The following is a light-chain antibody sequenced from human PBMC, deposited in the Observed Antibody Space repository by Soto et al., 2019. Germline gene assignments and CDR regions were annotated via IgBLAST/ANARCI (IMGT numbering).Light chain of an antibody. J-gene: IGLJ1*01. CDR1: SSDVGGYNY. Sequence: QSVLTQPASVSGSPGQSITISCTGTSSDVGGYNYVSCYQQHPGKAPKLMIYDVSNRPSGVSNRFSGSKSGNTASLTISGLQAQDEADYYCSSYTSSSTSYVFGTGTKVXVL. CDR2: DVS. V-gene: IGLV2-14*01. CDR3: SSYTSSSTSYV.